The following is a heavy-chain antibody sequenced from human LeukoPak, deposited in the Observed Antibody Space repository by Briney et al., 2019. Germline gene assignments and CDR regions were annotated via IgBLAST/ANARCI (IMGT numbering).Heavy chain of an antibody. V-gene: IGHV4-59*01. CDR2: IYYSGST. J-gene: IGHJ3*02. CDR1: GGSISSYY. CDR3: VRGGGSVVTPFDI. Sequence: SETLSLTCTVSGGSISSYYWSWIRQPPGKGLEWIGYIYYSGSTNYNPSLKSRVTISVDTSKNQFSPKLSSVTPAHTPVYYLVRGGGSVVTPFDIWGQGTMVTVSS. D-gene: IGHD3-16*01.